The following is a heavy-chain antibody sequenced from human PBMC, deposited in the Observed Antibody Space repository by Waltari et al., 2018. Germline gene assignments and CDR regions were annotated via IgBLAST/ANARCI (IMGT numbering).Heavy chain of an antibody. CDR2: IDPSDSNT. Sequence: EVQLVQSGAEVKKPGESLRISCKGSGYIVTSYWIGWVRQMPGKGLEWMGRIDPSDSNTNYSPSFQGHVTISADKSIGTAYLQWSSLKASDTAMYYCARDGDYVNGVWGQGTLVTVSS. D-gene: IGHD4-17*01. V-gene: IGHV5-10-1*03. J-gene: IGHJ4*02. CDR3: ARDGDYVNGV. CDR1: GYIVTSYW.